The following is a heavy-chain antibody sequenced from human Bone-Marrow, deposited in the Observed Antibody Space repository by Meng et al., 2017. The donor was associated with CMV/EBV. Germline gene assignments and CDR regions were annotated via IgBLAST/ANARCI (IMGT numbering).Heavy chain of an antibody. D-gene: IGHD1-26*01. V-gene: IGHV4-34*01. CDR3: APGFRSWSGSYSS. J-gene: IGHJ4*02. Sequence: QVQRMEWGAGLLKPWETLSLTCGVYGAPLRGYWSWVRHPPGKGLEWIGEITHSGSTNYNVSLKSRVTISIDTSKNQFSLKLSSVTATDTAVYYCAPGFRSWSGSYSSWGQGTLVTVSS. CDR2: ITHSGST. CDR1: GAPLRGY.